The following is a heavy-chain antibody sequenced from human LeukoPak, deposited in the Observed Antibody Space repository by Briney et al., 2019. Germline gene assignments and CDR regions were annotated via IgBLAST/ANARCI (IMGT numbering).Heavy chain of an antibody. D-gene: IGHD1-26*01. CDR3: AKVHPLIYQWEPFDY. Sequence: PGRSLRLSCAASGFTFSSYGMHWVRQAPGKGLEWVAVISYDGSNKYYADSVKGRFTISRDNSKNTLYLQMNSLRAEDTAVYYCAKVHPLIYQWEPFDYWGQGTLVTVSS. CDR2: ISYDGSNK. J-gene: IGHJ4*02. CDR1: GFTFSSYG. V-gene: IGHV3-30*18.